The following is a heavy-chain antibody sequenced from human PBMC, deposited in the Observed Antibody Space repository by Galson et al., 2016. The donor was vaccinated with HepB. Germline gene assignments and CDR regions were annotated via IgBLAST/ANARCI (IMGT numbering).Heavy chain of an antibody. Sequence: SVKVSCKASGYTFINYDIYWVRQATGQGLEWMGWMDPKSGATGYAQKFQGRVTMTRDTSINTAYMEPSSLRSEDTAVYYCYGMDVWGQGTTVTVSS. V-gene: IGHV1-8*01. J-gene: IGHJ6*02. CDR3: YGMDV. CDR2: MDPKSGAT. CDR1: GYTFINYD.